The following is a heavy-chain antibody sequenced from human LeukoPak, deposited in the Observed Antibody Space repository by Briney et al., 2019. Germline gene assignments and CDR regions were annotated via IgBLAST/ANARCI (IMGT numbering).Heavy chain of an antibody. Sequence: SSPTLVNPTQTLTVTCTFSGFSLSTSGMCVSWIRQPPGKALEWLALIDWDDDKFYSTSLKTRLTISKDTSKNQVVLTMTNMDPVDTATYYCARIQAYGGNSEGYYFNYWGQGTLVTVSS. V-gene: IGHV2-70*01. J-gene: IGHJ4*02. CDR3: ARIQAYGGNSEGYYFNY. CDR2: IDWDDDK. CDR1: GFSLSTSGMC. D-gene: IGHD4-23*01.